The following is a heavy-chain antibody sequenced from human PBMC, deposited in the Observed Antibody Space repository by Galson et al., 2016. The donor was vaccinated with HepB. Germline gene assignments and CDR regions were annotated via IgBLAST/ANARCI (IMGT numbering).Heavy chain of an antibody. CDR1: GYTFSSYA. V-gene: IGHV7-4-1*02. D-gene: IGHD2-8*01. CDR3: ARVGLYGNPPYFGH. J-gene: IGHJ4*02. Sequence: SVKVSCKASGYTFSSYAMHWVRQAPGQGLKWMGWINTNTENPTYAQDFTGRFVLSLDTSVSTAYLQINSLKAEDTAVYYCARVGLYGNPPYFGHWGQGTLVTVSS. CDR2: INTNTENP.